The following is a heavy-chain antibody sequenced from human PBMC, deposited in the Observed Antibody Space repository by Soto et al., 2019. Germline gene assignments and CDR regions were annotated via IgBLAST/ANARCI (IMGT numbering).Heavy chain of an antibody. CDR1: GYTFTGYY. D-gene: IGHD3-10*01. CDR2: INPNSGGT. CDR3: ARDQVHYYGSGSYYYYYGMDV. Sequence: GASVKVSCKASGYTFTGYYMHWVRQAPGQGLEWMGWINPNSGGTNYAQKFQGRVTMTRDTSISTAYMELSRLRSDDTAVYYCARDQVHYYGSGSYYYYYGMDVWGQGTTVTVSS. J-gene: IGHJ6*02. V-gene: IGHV1-2*02.